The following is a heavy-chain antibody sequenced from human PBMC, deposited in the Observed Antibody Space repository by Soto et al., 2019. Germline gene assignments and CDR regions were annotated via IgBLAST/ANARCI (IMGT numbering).Heavy chain of an antibody. V-gene: IGHV3-64*01. D-gene: IGHD3-10*01. J-gene: IGHJ5*02. Sequence: GGSLRLSCAASGFTFSSYAMHWVRQAPGKGLEYVSAISSNGGSTYYANSVKGRFTISRDNSKNTLYLQMGSLRAEDMAVYYCASSLGRGYYGSGSYYENNWFDPWGQGTLVTVSS. CDR1: GFTFSSYA. CDR3: ASSLGRGYYGSGSYYENNWFDP. CDR2: ISSNGGST.